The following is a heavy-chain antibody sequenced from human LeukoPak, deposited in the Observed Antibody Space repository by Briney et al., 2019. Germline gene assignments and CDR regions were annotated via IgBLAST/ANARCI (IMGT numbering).Heavy chain of an antibody. J-gene: IGHJ3*02. CDR2: IYRSGST. D-gene: IGHD1-26*01. CDR1: GFTVSSNY. V-gene: IGHV3-66*01. Sequence: GGSLRLSCAAAGFTVSSNYMSWVRQAPGKGLEWVSVIYRSGSTYYADSVKGRFTISRDTSENTLFLQMNSLRAEDTAVYYCANLELLAAFDIWGQGTMVTVSS. CDR3: ANLELLAAFDI.